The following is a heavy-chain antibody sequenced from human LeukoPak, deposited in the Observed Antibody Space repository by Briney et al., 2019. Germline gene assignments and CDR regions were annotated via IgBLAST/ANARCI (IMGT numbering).Heavy chain of an antibody. D-gene: IGHD6-19*01. Sequence: GGSLRLSCAASGFTFSSYAMCWVRQFPGKGLEWVSAISGGGGSTYYADSVKGRFTISRDNSKNTLHLQMNSLRADDTAVYYCAKGPLIEVAGTTWDYWGQGTLVTVSS. CDR2: ISGGGGST. V-gene: IGHV3-23*01. CDR3: AKGPLIEVAGTTWDY. J-gene: IGHJ4*02. CDR1: GFTFSSYA.